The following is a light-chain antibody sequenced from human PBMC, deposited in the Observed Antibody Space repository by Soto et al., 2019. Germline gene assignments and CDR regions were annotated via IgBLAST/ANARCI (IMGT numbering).Light chain of an antibody. J-gene: IGKJ1*01. V-gene: IGKV1-39*01. CDR1: QSISSY. CDR2: VAS. CDR3: QQSYSSPPT. Sequence: DIQMTQSPSSLSASVGDRVTITCRASQSISSYLNWYQQKPGKAPKVLIYVASSLQSGVPSRFSGSGSGPDFTLTISSLQPEDFATYYCQQSYSSPPTFGQGTKVDIK.